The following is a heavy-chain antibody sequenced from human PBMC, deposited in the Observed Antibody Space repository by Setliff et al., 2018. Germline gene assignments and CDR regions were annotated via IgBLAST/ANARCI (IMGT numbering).Heavy chain of an antibody. CDR3: AYRRKMSARYDAFEV. D-gene: IGHD2-15*01. Sequence: GSGPTLVHPTQTLTLTCSFSGFSLSDFGVGVGWIRQPPGKAPEWLALIYWDGDEHYTPSLEKRLTITKDTSKNQLVLTVSNMDSMDTATYFCAYRRKMSARYDAFEVWGQGTLVTVSS. V-gene: IGHV2-5*02. J-gene: IGHJ3*01. CDR1: GFSLSDFGVG. CDR2: IYWDGDE.